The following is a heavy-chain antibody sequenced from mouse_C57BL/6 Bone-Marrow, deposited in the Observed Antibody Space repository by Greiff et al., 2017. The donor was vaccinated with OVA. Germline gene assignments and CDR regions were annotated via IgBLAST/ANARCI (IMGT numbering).Heavy chain of an antibody. V-gene: IGHV14-4*01. Sequence: EVQLQQSGAELVRPWASVKLSCTASGFNIKDYYMHWVKQRPEQGLEWIGWIDPENGDTEYASKFQGKATITADTSSNTAYLQLSSLTSEDTAVYYCTKYYYYFDYWGQGTTLTVSS. CDR2: IDPENGDT. D-gene: IGHD1-1*01. CDR3: TKYYYYFDY. CDR1: GFNIKDYY. J-gene: IGHJ2*01.